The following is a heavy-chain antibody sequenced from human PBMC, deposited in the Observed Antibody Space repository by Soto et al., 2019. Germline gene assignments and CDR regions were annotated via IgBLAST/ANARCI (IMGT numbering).Heavy chain of an antibody. D-gene: IGHD3-3*01. CDR1: GGSISSISYY. CDR3: ARQGVDAEVWSGYTARWFDP. Sequence: SEPLSLTCTVSGGSISSISYYWGWIRQPPVKGLEWIGSIYYRGSTYYNPSLKSRFTISVDMSKNQFSLKLSSVTAADTAVYYCARQGVDAEVWSGYTARWFDPWGQGTLVNVSS. J-gene: IGHJ5*02. CDR2: IYYRGST. V-gene: IGHV4-39*01.